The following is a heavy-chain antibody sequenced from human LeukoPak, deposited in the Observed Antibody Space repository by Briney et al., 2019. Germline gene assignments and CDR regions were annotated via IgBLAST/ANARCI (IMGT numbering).Heavy chain of an antibody. CDR2: ISGSDGST. D-gene: IGHD2-21*02. Sequence: GGSLRLSCAASGFTFSSYAMSRVRQAPGKGLEWVSAISGSDGSTYYADSVKGRFTISRDNSKNTLYLQMNSLRAEDTAVYFCARDGTKAYCGGDCRAHDYWGQGTLVTVSS. CDR1: GFTFSSYA. CDR3: ARDGTKAYCGGDCRAHDY. V-gene: IGHV3-23*01. J-gene: IGHJ4*02.